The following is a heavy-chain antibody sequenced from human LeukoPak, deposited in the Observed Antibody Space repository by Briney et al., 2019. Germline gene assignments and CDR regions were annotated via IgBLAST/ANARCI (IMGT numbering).Heavy chain of an antibody. Sequence: ASVKVSCKASGYTFTGYYMHWVRQAPGQGLEWMGWINPNSGGTNYAQKFQGRVTMTRDTSTSTAYMELSRLRSDDTAVYYCARGAYSSGSGGYWGQGTLVTVSS. CDR1: GYTFTGYY. J-gene: IGHJ4*02. CDR2: INPNSGGT. CDR3: ARGAYSSGSGGY. V-gene: IGHV1-2*02. D-gene: IGHD6-19*01.